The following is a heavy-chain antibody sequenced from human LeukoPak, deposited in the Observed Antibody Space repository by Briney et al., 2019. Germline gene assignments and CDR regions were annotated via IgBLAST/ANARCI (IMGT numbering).Heavy chain of an antibody. V-gene: IGHV3-30*04. CDR1: GFTFSSYA. CDR2: ISYDGSNK. J-gene: IGHJ4*02. Sequence: GGSLILSCAASGFTFSSYAMHWVRQAPGKGLEWVAVISYDGSNKYYADSVKGRFTISRDNSKNTLYLQMNSLRAEDAAVYYCARVQRQWELLIAYFDYWGQGTLVTVSS. D-gene: IGHD1-26*01. CDR3: ARVQRQWELLIAYFDY.